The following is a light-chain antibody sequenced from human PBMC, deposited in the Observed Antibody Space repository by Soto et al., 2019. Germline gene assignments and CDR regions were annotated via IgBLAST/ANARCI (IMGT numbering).Light chain of an antibody. J-gene: IGKJ3*01. CDR1: QTINNW. V-gene: IGKV1-5*03. CDR3: QQYKTT. Sequence: EIERRQWPATLSACIGDRVTITCRTSQTINNWLAWYQQKPGKAPKLLIHKTSTLESGVPSRFSGNGSGTEFTLTISSLQPDDVATYYCQQYKTTFGPGTKVDIK. CDR2: KTS.